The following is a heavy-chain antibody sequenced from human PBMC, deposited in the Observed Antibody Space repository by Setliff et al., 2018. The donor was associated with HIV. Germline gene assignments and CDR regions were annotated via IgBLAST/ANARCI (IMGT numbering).Heavy chain of an antibody. D-gene: IGHD3-22*01. CDR2: TYNSGST. Sequence: KTSETLSLTCNVSGGSISSGGFYWNWIRQHPGKGLEWIGYTYNSGSTYYSPTLQSQLTISVDTSKNQLSLKLASVTAADTAVYYCAGITYYYDTSGPATAFTIWGRGTMVT. CDR3: AGITYYYDTSGPATAFTI. J-gene: IGHJ3*02. CDR1: GGSISSGGFY. V-gene: IGHV4-31*01.